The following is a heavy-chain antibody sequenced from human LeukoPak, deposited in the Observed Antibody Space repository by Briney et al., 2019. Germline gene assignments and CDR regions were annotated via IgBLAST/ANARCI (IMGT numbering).Heavy chain of an antibody. CDR2: IKNKVAGGTA. J-gene: IGHJ4*02. V-gene: IGHV3-15*01. Sequence: GGSLRLSCAASGFSFANAYMSWVRQAPGKGLEWVGRIKNKVAGGTADYSAPVKGRFTISRDDSKNTLYLQMNSLKTEDTAGYYCTKSGTAIVGTTAAYYFDYWGQGTLVTVSS. CDR3: TKSGTAIVGTTAAYYFDY. CDR1: GFSFANAY. D-gene: IGHD1-26*01.